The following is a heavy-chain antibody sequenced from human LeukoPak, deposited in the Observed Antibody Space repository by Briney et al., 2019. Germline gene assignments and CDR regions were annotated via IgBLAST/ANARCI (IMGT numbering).Heavy chain of an antibody. V-gene: IGHV4-30-4*07. CDR2: IYHSGST. CDR1: GGSISSGGYS. J-gene: IGHJ4*02. D-gene: IGHD5-18*01. CDR3: ARLITAMVTGTGYYFDY. Sequence: SQTLSLTCAVSGGSISSGGYSWSWIRQPPGKGLEWIGYIYHSGSTYYNPSLKSRVTISVDTSKNQFSLKLSSVTAADTAVYYCARLITAMVTGTGYYFDYWGQGTLVTVSS.